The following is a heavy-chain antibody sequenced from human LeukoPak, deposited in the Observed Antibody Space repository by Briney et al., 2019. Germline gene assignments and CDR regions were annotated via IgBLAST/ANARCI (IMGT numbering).Heavy chain of an antibody. V-gene: IGHV3-23*01. D-gene: IGHD5-18*01. CDR3: AKEQQLWLLGYFDY. Sequence: GGSLRLSCAACGFTLSSYAMSWVRQAPGKGLEWVSTISGSGGRTKYAECVKGRFTISRDNSKNTLYLQMNSLRAEDTAVYYCAKEQQLWLLGYFDYWGQGALVTVSS. CDR2: ISGSGGRT. J-gene: IGHJ4*02. CDR1: GFTLSSYA.